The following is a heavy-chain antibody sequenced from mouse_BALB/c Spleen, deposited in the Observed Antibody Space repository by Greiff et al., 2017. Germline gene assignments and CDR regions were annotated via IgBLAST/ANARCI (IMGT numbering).Heavy chain of an antibody. Sequence: EVQLVESGGGLVKPGGSLKLSCAASGFTFSDYYMYWVRQTPEKRLEWVATISDGGSYTYYPDSVKGRFTISRDNAKNNLYLQMSSLKSEDTAMYYCAREVYGNYGGAMDYWGQGTSVTVSS. J-gene: IGHJ4*01. V-gene: IGHV5-4*02. D-gene: IGHD2-1*01. CDR1: GFTFSDYY. CDR3: AREVYGNYGGAMDY. CDR2: ISDGGSYT.